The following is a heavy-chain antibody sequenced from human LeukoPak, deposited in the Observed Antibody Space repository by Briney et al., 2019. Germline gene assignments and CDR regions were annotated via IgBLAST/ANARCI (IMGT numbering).Heavy chain of an antibody. CDR1: GYTLTSYG. CDR3: ARGAYGDK. J-gene: IGHJ4*02. Sequence: ASVKVSCKASGYTLTSYGINWMRQAPGQGLEWLGWISTQSGNTNYAQKVRDRLTLTTDRSTNTAYMELRSLRGDDTAVYYCARGAYGDKWGQGTLVTVSS. V-gene: IGHV1-18*01. D-gene: IGHD4-17*01. CDR2: ISTQSGNT.